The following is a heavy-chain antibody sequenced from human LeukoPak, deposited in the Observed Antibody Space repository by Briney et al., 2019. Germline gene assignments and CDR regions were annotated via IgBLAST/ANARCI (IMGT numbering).Heavy chain of an antibody. J-gene: IGHJ4*02. D-gene: IGHD3-10*01. CDR2: IRYDGSNK. CDR1: GFTFSSYG. V-gene: IGHV3-30*02. CDR3: AKDSKRWKTYYYEAGSYYFDY. Sequence: PGGSLRLSCAAPGFTFSSYGMHWVRQAPGKGLEWVAFIRYDGSNKYYADSVKGRFTISRDNSKNTLYLQMNSLRPEDTAVYYCAKDSKRWKTYYYEAGSYYFDYWGQGTQVTVSS.